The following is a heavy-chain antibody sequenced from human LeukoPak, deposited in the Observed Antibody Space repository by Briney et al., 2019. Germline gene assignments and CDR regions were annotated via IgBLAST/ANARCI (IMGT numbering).Heavy chain of an antibody. D-gene: IGHD2-15*01. CDR1: GGSISSSNW. CDR3: VTEPGYCTGGRCYGGWFDP. J-gene: IGHJ5*02. CDR2: IYHSGNT. Sequence: SRTLSLTCAVSGGSISSSNWWSGVRQPPGKGLEWIGEIYHSGNTNYNPSLKSRVTISVDTSKNQFSLKLSSVTAADTAVYYCVTEPGYCTGGRCYGGWFDPWGQGTLVTVSS. V-gene: IGHV4-4*02.